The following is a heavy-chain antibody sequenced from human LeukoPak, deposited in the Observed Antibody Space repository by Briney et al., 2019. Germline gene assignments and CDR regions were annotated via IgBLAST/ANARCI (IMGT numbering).Heavy chain of an antibody. CDR1: GGSISSYY. V-gene: IGHV4-59*01. CDR3: ARARGRGYSPTNQFDY. CDR2: IFYSGST. D-gene: IGHD5-18*01. J-gene: IGHJ4*02. Sequence: SETLSLTCTVSGGSISSYYWNWIRQPPGKGLEWIGYIFYSGSTNYNPSLKSRVTISVDTSKNQFSLKLSSVTAADTAVYYCARARGRGYSPTNQFDYWGQGTLVTVSS.